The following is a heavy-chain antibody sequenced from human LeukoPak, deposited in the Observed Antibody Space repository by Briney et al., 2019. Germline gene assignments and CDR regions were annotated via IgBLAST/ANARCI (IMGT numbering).Heavy chain of an antibody. CDR3: ARSQAVVSSSLYYYYMDV. V-gene: IGHV1-18*01. Sequence: ASGKVSCKASGYTFLSHGFSWVRQAPGQGLEWMGWTSANNRNTNYAQRLQGRVPMTTDTSTNTAYMELRNLRSDDTAVYYCARSQAVVSSSLYYYYMDVWGKGTTIIVSS. CDR2: TSANNRNT. J-gene: IGHJ6*03. D-gene: IGHD2-2*01. CDR1: GYTFLSHG.